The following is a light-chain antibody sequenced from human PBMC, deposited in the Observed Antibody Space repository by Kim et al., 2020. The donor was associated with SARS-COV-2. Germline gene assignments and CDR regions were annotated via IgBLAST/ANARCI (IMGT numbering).Light chain of an antibody. J-gene: IGLJ2*01. CDR2: GKN. CDR3: NSRDSSGVV. Sequence: VALGQTVRITCQGDSLRNYYASWYQQKPGQAPFLVFYGKNNRPSGIPERFSGSSSRNTASLTITRTQAEDEADYYCNSRDSSGVVFGGGTQLTVL. CDR1: SLRNYY. V-gene: IGLV3-19*01.